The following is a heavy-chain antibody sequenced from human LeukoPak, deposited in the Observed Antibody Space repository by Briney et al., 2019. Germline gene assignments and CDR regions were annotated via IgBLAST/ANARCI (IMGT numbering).Heavy chain of an antibody. Sequence: SGTLSLTCGVSGGSISNTNWWTWVRQPPGKGLEWIGEVDLQGSTNYNPSLKSRVAISVDKSENHISLKLTSVTAADTAVYHCAREGGPYRPLDYSGQGTLVTVAS. CDR2: VDLQGST. CDR3: AREGGPYRPLDY. J-gene: IGHJ4*02. V-gene: IGHV4-4*02. CDR1: GGSISNTNW.